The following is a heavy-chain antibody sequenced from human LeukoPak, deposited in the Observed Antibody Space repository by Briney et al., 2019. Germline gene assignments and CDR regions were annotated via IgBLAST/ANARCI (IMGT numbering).Heavy chain of an antibody. J-gene: IGHJ4*02. CDR3: ARDSADNFDY. CDR1: GFTFSSSA. Sequence: GGSLRLSCAASGFTFSSSAMSWVRQVPGKGLEWVSAISNNGGYTYYADSVQGRFTISRDNAKNTLYLQMNSLRAEDTAVYYCARDSADNFDYWGQGTLVTVSS. CDR2: ISNNGGYT. V-gene: IGHV3-23*01. D-gene: IGHD2-2*01.